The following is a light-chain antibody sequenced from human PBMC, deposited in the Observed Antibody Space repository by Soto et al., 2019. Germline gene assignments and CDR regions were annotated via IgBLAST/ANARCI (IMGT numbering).Light chain of an antibody. CDR2: GAS. CDR3: QQYTNWPYT. CDR1: QALGNN. J-gene: IGKJ2*01. Sequence: EIVMMQSPATLSVSPRERATLSCRASQALGNNLAWYQHKPGQAPRLLIYGASTRASGVPVRFSGSGSETEFTLSISSLQSDDLAVYYCQQYTNWPYTFGQGTKVEIK. V-gene: IGKV3-15*01.